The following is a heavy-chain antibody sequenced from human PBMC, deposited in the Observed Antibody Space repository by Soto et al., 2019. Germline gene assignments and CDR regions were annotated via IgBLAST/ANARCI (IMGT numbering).Heavy chain of an antibody. CDR3: ARGRDIVVVPAAIRLGYYYYGMEV. J-gene: IGHJ6*02. D-gene: IGHD2-2*01. CDR1: GGTFSSYA. CDR2: IIPIFGTA. Sequence: ASVKVSCKASGGTFSSYAISWVRQAPGQGLEWMGGIIPIFGTANYAQKFQGRVTITADESTSTAYMELSSLRSEDTAVYYCARGRDIVVVPAAIRLGYYYYGMEVWGQGTTVTVS. V-gene: IGHV1-69*13.